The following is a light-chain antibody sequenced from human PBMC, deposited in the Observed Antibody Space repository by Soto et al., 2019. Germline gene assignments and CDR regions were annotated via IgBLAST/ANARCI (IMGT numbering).Light chain of an antibody. J-gene: IGKJ4*01. CDR3: QQLSNYPST. CDR1: QGIGSY. CDR2: AAS. V-gene: IGKV1-9*01. Sequence: IQLTQSPSSLSASVGDRVTITCRASQGIGSYLAWYQQKPGEAPKLLIFAASTLQSGVPSRFSGSGSGTDFTLTISSLQAQDFATYYCQQLSNYPSTFGGGTKVDI.